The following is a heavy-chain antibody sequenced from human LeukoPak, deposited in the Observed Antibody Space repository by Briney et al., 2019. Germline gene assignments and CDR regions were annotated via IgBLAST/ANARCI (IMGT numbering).Heavy chain of an antibody. Sequence: GGSLRLSCVASGFTFSSYWMTWVRQAPGKGLEWVANIKEDGSEKYYVDSVKGRLSISRDNTKNSLFLQMNSPRAEDTAVYYCARDRYSSKWGQGTLVTVSS. V-gene: IGHV3-7*01. CDR3: ARDRYSSK. CDR2: IKEDGSEK. CDR1: GFTFSSYW. J-gene: IGHJ1*01. D-gene: IGHD6-19*01.